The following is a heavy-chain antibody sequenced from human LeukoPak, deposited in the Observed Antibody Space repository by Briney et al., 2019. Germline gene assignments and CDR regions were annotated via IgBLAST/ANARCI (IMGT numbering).Heavy chain of an antibody. D-gene: IGHD3-10*01. CDR1: GFTFSGSA. V-gene: IGHV3-73*01. J-gene: IGHJ4*02. CDR3: TRLSSGSSPVDY. CDR2: IRSKANSYAT. Sequence: PGGSLRLSCAASGFTFSGSAMHWVCQASGEGLEWVGRIRSKANSYATAYAASVKGRFTISRDDSKNTAYLQMNSLKTEDTAVYYCTRLSSGSSPVDYWGQGTLVTVSS.